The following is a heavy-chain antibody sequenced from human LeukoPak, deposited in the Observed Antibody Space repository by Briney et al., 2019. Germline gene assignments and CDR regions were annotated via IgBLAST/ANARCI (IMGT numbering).Heavy chain of an antibody. CDR2: IWYDGSNK. J-gene: IGHJ4*02. D-gene: IGHD6-19*01. Sequence: GGSLRLSCAASGXTFSSYGMHWVRQAPGKGLEWVAVIWYDGSNKYYADSVKGRFTISRDNSKNTLYLQMNSLSAEDTAVYYCARGGIAVAGTFDYWGQGTLVTVSS. V-gene: IGHV3-33*01. CDR1: GXTFSSYG. CDR3: ARGGIAVAGTFDY.